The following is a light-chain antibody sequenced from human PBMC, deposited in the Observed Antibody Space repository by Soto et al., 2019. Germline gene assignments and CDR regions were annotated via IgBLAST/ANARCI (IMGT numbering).Light chain of an antibody. V-gene: IGKV1-39*01. Sequence: DIQMSQSPSSLSASVGDRVTITCRASQSINSYLSWFQQRPGQAPNLLIYGASNLESEVPARFSGSGSGTDFTLTISSLQPEYFGTYYCQQSRNIPYTYGQGTRLETK. CDR2: GAS. CDR1: QSINSY. CDR3: QQSRNIPYT. J-gene: IGKJ2*01.